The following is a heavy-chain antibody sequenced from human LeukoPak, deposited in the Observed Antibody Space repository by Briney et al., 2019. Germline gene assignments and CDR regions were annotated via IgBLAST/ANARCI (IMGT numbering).Heavy chain of an antibody. CDR3: ARVMTGTTYWYFDL. CDR2: IFIGGST. J-gene: IGHJ2*01. D-gene: IGHD4-17*01. CDR1: GFTVNSYY. Sequence: PGGSLRLSCAASGFTVNSYYMTWVRQAPGKGLEWVSVIFIGGSTYYADSVKGRFAISRDSSKNTVYLQMDSLRVEDTAVYYCARVMTGTTYWYFDLWGRGSLVTLSS. V-gene: IGHV3-66*02.